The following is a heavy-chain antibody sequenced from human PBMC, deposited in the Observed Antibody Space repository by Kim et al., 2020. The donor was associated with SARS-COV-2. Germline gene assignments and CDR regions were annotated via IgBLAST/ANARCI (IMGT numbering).Heavy chain of an antibody. CDR3: GTSFQGFPAL. CDR2: ISSSGGST. CDR1: GFTFSSND. Sequence: GGSLRLSCAASGFTFSSNDMSWFRQVPGRGLDCVSVISSSGGSTYYVDSVKGRFTIFRDNSKNTVYLQMNSLRAEDTAVYYCGTSFQGFPALWGQGTLVTVSS. D-gene: IGHD3-10*01. V-gene: IGHV3-23*01. J-gene: IGHJ4*02.